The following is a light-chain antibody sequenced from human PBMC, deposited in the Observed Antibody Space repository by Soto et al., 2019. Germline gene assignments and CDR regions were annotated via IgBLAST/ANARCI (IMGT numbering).Light chain of an antibody. CDR3: QQSYSIPHT. V-gene: IGKV1-39*01. CDR2: ATS. CDR1: QNTGIY. J-gene: IGKJ2*01. Sequence: DIPMTQSPSSLSASVGDRVTITCRASQNTGIYFNWYQQKPGRAPKLLIYATSSLQSGVPSRFSGSGSGTDFSLTISSLQPEDSATYYCQQSYSIPHTFGQGTKLEIK.